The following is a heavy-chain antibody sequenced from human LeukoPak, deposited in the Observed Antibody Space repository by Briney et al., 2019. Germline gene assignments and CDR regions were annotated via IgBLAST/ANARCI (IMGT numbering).Heavy chain of an antibody. Sequence: ASVKVSCKPSGYTFTGYYLHWVRQAPGRALEWMVWINPNIGATAYAQKFQGRVTISRDTPISTAYMELSSLKSDDTAVYYCARDRVGSGWPRPFYLELWGQGTLVTVSS. CDR2: INPNIGAT. D-gene: IGHD6-19*01. CDR1: GYTFTGYY. V-gene: IGHV1-2*02. J-gene: IGHJ1*01. CDR3: ARDRVGSGWPRPFYLEL.